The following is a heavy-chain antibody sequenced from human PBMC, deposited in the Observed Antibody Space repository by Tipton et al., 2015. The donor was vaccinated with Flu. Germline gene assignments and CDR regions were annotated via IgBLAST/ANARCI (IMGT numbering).Heavy chain of an antibody. CDR1: GYSFTNYW. Sequence: VQSGAEVKKPGDSLRISCKTSGYSFTNYWIGWVRQMPGKGLEWMGIIYPVDSDTRYSPSFQGQVTISADKSITTAYLQWSSLKASDTAIYYCERHPPENYLGFGAPGLDYWGRGTLVTVSS. D-gene: IGHD3-10*01. V-gene: IGHV5-51*01. CDR2: IYPVDSDT. CDR3: ERHPPENYLGFGAPGLDY. J-gene: IGHJ4*02.